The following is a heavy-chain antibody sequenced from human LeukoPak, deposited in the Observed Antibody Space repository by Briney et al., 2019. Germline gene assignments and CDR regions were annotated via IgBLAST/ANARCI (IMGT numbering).Heavy chain of an antibody. V-gene: IGHV4-34*01. CDR3: TRSAKLGYCSGGSCYFGGMDV. D-gene: IGHD2-15*01. Sequence: PSETLSLTCAVYGGSFGGYYWSWLRQPPGKGLEWIGEINDSGSTNYNPSLKSRVTISVDTSKNQFSLKLSSVTAADTGVYYYTRSAKLGYCSGGSCYFGGMDVWGEGTT. CDR2: INDSGST. CDR1: GGSFGGYY. J-gene: IGHJ6*01.